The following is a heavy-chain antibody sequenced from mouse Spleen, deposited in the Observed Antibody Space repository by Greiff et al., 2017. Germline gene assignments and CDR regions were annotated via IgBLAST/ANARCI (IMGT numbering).Heavy chain of an antibody. V-gene: IGHV5-4*03. CDR3: ARLEGSRGWYFDV. Sequence: EVKLMESGGGLVKPGGSLKLSCAASGFTFSSYAMSWVRQTPEKRLEWVATISDGGSYTYYPDNVKGRFTISRDNAKNNLYLQMSHLKSEDTAMYYCARLEGSRGWYFDVWGTGTTVTVSS. J-gene: IGHJ1*03. CDR1: GFTFSSYA. CDR2: ISDGGSYT. D-gene: IGHD6-1*01.